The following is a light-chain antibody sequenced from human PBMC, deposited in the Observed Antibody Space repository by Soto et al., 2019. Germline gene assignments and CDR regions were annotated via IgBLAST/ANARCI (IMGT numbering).Light chain of an antibody. CDR3: SSYTSSSTYV. V-gene: IGLV2-14*01. J-gene: IGLJ1*01. CDR2: EVS. Sequence: QSVLTQPASVSGSPGQSITISCTGTNSDVGHYNYVSWYQQHPGKAPKLMLYEVSNRPSGVSNRFSGSKSGNTASLTISGLRAEDEADYYCSSYTSSSTYVFGTGTKVTV. CDR1: NSDVGHYNY.